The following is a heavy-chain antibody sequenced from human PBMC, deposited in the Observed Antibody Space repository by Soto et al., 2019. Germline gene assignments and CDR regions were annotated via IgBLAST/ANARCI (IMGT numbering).Heavy chain of an antibody. V-gene: IGHV3-7*03. CDR1: GFTFSSYW. CDR3: AKASSAVAGRYYFDY. D-gene: IGHD6-19*01. J-gene: IGHJ4*02. Sequence: GGSLRLSCAASGFTFSSYWMSWVRQAPGKGLEWVANIKQDGSKKYYVDSVKGRFTISRDNSKNTQYLQMNSLRAEDTAVYYYAKASSAVAGRYYFDYWGQGTLVSVSS. CDR2: IKQDGSKK.